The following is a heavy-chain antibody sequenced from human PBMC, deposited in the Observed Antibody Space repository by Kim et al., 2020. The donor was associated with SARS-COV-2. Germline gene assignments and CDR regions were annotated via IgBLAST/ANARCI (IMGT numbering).Heavy chain of an antibody. CDR3: ARNHVDYGSGSYYD. V-gene: IGHV3-66*01. Sequence: AESGKGRFPISRDNSKNTLYLQMNSRRAEDTAVYYCARNHVDYGSGSYYDWGQGTLVTVSS. J-gene: IGHJ4*02. D-gene: IGHD3-10*01.